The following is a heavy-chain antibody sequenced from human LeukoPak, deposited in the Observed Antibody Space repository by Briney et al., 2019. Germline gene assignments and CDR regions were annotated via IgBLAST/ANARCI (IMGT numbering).Heavy chain of an antibody. Sequence: SETLSLTCTVSGGSISSYYWSWIRQPPGKGLEWIGYIYYSGSTNYNPSLKSRVTISVDTSKNQFSLKLSSVTAADTAVYYWARNGGYSSSWDYYYYGMDVWGQGTTVTVSS. CDR3: ARNGGYSSSWDYYYYGMDV. CDR1: GGSISSYY. CDR2: IYYSGST. D-gene: IGHD6-13*01. J-gene: IGHJ6*02. V-gene: IGHV4-59*08.